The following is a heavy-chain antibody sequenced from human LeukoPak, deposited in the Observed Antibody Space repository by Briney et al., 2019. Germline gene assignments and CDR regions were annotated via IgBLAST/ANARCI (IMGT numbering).Heavy chain of an antibody. CDR3: ARSHRLNYYYYGMDV. CDR2: INPNSGCT. Sequence: ASVKVSCKASGYTFTGYYMHWVRQAPGQGLEWMGRINPNSGCTNYAQKFQGRVTMTRDTSISTAYMELSRLRSDDTAVYYCARSHRLNYYYYGMDVWGQGTTVTVSS. J-gene: IGHJ6*02. D-gene: IGHD2-8*01. CDR1: GYTFTGYY. V-gene: IGHV1-2*06.